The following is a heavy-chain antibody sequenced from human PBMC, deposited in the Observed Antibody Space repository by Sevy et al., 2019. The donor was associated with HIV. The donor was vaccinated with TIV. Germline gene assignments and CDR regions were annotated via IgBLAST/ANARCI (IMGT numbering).Heavy chain of an antibody. Sequence: GGSLRLSCTGSGFTFGDYAMSWFRQAPGMGLEWVGFISSKDYGGATEYAASVKGRFTISRDDSKSIAYLQMNSLKTEDTAVYYCTRGYYYDSSGYSDYWGQGTLFTVSS. CDR3: TRGYYYDSSGYSDY. D-gene: IGHD3-22*01. CDR1: GFTFGDYA. CDR2: ISSKDYGGAT. V-gene: IGHV3-49*03. J-gene: IGHJ4*02.